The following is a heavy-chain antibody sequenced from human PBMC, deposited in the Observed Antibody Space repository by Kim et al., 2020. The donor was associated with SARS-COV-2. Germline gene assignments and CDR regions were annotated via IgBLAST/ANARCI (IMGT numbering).Heavy chain of an antibody. CDR2: NNGSNT. J-gene: IGHJ5*02. V-gene: IGHV3-30*01. Sequence: NNGSNTYYADSVKGRFTMHRDNRKDTLYLQMNSLRGEDTAVYYCVRERTWGQGTLVTVSS. CDR3: VRERT.